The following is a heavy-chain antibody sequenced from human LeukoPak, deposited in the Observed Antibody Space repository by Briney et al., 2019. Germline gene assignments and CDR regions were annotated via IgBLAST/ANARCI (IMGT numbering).Heavy chain of an antibody. Sequence: SETLSLTCAVYGGSFSGYYWSWIRQPPGKGLEWIGEINHSGSTNYNPSLKSRVTISVDTSKNQFSLKLSSVTAADTAVYYCARQARGYYDSSGFKRTYYMDVWGKGTTVTISS. J-gene: IGHJ6*03. CDR1: GGSFSGYY. D-gene: IGHD3-22*01. CDR3: ARQARGYYDSSGFKRTYYMDV. V-gene: IGHV4-34*01. CDR2: INHSGST.